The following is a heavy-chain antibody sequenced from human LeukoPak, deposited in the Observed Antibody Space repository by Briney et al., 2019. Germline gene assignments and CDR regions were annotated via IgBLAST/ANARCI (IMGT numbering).Heavy chain of an antibody. CDR2: ISSSSSYI. J-gene: IGHJ4*02. V-gene: IGHV3-21*01. Sequence: PGGSLRLSCTASGFTFGDYAMNWVRQAPGKGLEWVSSISSSSSYIYYADSVKGRFTISRDNAKNSLYLQMNSLRAEDTAVYYCARSPLGYFDWFYDYWGQGTLVTVSS. D-gene: IGHD3-9*01. CDR1: GFTFGDYA. CDR3: ARSPLGYFDWFYDY.